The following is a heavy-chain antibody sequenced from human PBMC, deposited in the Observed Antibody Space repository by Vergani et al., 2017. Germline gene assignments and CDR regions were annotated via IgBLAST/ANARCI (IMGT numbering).Heavy chain of an antibody. J-gene: IGHJ5*02. CDR2: VEDSGYF. CDR1: GSSLSGYY. CDR3: ARHSTVEWLVKLGWIDP. Sequence: QVQLQESGPGLVRPSETLSLTCTVSGSSLSGYYWNWIRQTPGEGLEWIGYVEDSGYFNYNPSLKTRVSMSSDTSNNQFSLKLSSVTAADTAVYFCARHSTVEWLVKLGWIDPWGQGILVTVSS. D-gene: IGHD6-19*01. V-gene: IGHV4-59*08.